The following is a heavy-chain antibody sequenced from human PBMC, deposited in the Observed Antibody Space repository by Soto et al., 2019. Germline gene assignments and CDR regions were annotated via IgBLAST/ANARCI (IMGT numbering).Heavy chain of an antibody. J-gene: IGHJ4*02. D-gene: IGHD7-27*01. CDR1: GYTFSSYA. CDR3: ARDTGDGTFDF. CDR2: INSGYGNT. V-gene: IGHV1-3*01. Sequence: QVHLVQSGAEVRKPWASVKVSCKASGYTFSSYAMHWVRQAPGQRLEWMGWINSGYGNTKSSQKFQDRVTISRDKSESTAYMELTSLRYEDTAVYSCARDTGDGTFDFWGQGTLVTVSS.